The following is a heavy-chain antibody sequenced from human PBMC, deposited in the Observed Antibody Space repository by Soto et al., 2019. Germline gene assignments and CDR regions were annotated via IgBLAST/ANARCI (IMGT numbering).Heavy chain of an antibody. J-gene: IGHJ4*02. CDR2: INAYNGNT. V-gene: IGHV1-3*01. D-gene: IGHD6-19*01. CDR1: GYTFTSYA. CDR3: ARAVAVPADFDY. Sequence: VSVKVSCKASGYTFTSYAMHWVRQAPGQRLEWMGWINAYNGNTKYAQKLQGRVTMTTDTSASTAYMELSSLRSEDSAVYYCARAVAVPADFDYWGQGTLVTVSS.